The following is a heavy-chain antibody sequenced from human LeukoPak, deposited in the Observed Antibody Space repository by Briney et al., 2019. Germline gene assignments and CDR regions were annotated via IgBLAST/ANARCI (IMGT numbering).Heavy chain of an antibody. CDR2: INPNSGGT. V-gene: IGHV1-2*06. D-gene: IGHD1-26*01. CDR1: GYTFTGYY. J-gene: IGHJ3*02. Sequence: GASVKVSCKASGYTFTGYYMHWVRQAPGQGLEWMGRINPNSGGTNYAQKFQGRVTMTRDTSTSTAYMELSRLRSDDTAVYYCTTGELLNAFDIWGQGTMVTVSS. CDR3: TTGELLNAFDI.